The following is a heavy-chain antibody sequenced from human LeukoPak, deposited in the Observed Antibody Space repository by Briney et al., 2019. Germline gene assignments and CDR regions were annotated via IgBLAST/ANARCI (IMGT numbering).Heavy chain of an antibody. CDR2: IFLSGHT. V-gene: IGHV4-39*02. D-gene: IGHD4-23*01. Sequence: PSETLSLTCTVSGASISSSSYYWDWIRQPPGKGLEWVGSIFLSGHTFYSPSLRSRVSISVDTSRNHFSLKVSSVTAADTAVYYCARDYGGKFDYWGQGTLVTVSS. CDR3: ARDYGGKFDY. CDR1: GASISSSSYY. J-gene: IGHJ4*02.